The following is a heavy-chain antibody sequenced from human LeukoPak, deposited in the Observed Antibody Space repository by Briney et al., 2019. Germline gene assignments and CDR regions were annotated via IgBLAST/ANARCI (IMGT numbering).Heavy chain of an antibody. CDR3: AKDERNWNYNLASQTYD. J-gene: IGHJ4*02. CDR1: GFTFTGYA. CDR2: ISGYYGST. D-gene: IGHD1-7*01. Sequence: GGSLRLSCAASGFTFTGYAMSWVRQVPGKGLEWVSTISGYYGSTNYADSVKGRFTVSRDNSKNTLYLQMSSLRAEDTAVYYCAKDERNWNYNLASQTYDWGQGTLVTVSS. V-gene: IGHV3-23*01.